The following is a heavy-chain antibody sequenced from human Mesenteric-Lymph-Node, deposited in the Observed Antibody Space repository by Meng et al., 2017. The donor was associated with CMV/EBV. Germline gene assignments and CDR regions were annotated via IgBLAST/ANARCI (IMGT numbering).Heavy chain of an antibody. CDR1: GFTFSAFG. D-gene: IGHD2-21*01. V-gene: IGHV3-30*02. Sequence: GESLKISCVASGFTFSAFGMDWVRQAPGKGPEWVAFIRNDESNKNYADSVKGRFTTSRDNSKNTMFLQMNSLRAEDTAVYYCVKDASSWDCGPDCYSDYWGQGTLVTVSS. CDR2: IRNDESNK. CDR3: VKDASSWDCGPDCYSDY. J-gene: IGHJ4*02.